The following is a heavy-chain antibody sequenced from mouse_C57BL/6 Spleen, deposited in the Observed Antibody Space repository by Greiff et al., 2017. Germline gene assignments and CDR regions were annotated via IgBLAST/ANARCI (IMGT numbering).Heavy chain of an antibody. J-gene: IGHJ2*01. D-gene: IGHD1-2*01. CDR3: ARRLLRLGDFDY. Sequence: QVQLQQPGAELVMPGASVKLSCKASGYTFTSYWMHWVKQRPGQGLEWIGEIDPSDSYTNYNQKFKGKSTLTVDKSSSTAYMQLSSLTSEDSAVYYCARRLLRLGDFDYWGQGTTLTVSS. V-gene: IGHV1-69*01. CDR2: IDPSDSYT. CDR1: GYTFTSYW.